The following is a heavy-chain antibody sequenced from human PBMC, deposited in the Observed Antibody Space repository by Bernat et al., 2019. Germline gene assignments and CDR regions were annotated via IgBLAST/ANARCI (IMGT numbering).Heavy chain of an antibody. Sequence: LVESGGGVVQPGRSLRLSCAASGFTFSSYGMHWVRQAPGKGLEWVAVIWYDGSNKYYADSVKGRFTISRDNSKNTLYLQMNSLRAEDTAVYYCARDLDYGDYDYFQHWGQGTLVTVSS. D-gene: IGHD4-17*01. CDR1: GFTFSSYG. V-gene: IGHV3-33*01. CDR3: ARDLDYGDYDYFQH. CDR2: IWYDGSNK. J-gene: IGHJ1*01.